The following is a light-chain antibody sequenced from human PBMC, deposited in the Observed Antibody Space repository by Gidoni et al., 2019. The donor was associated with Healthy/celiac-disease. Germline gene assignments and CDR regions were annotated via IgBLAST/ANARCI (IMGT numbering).Light chain of an antibody. Sequence: DIQMTQSPSSLSASVGDRVTITCQASQDISNYLNWYQQKPGKAPKLLIYDASNLETGVPSRFSGSGSGTDFTFTSSSLKPEDIATYYCRETLGPGTKVDIK. CDR1: QDISNY. V-gene: IGKV1-33*01. J-gene: IGKJ3*01. CDR3: RET. CDR2: DAS.